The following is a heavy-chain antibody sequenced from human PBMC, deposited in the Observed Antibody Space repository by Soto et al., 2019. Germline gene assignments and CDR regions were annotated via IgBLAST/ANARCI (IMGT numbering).Heavy chain of an antibody. Sequence: VHLQESGPALVKPSGTMSLTCVVSGASVSSDDWWSWVRQPPGTGLAWIGDVYRNGETRYNPSLRSRLHISLDKSNNIVSVDVRSGTAEDTATYYCARHRVKYSGSGDQHRGMDVWGRGTTVTVS. D-gene: IGHD5-12*01. CDR1: GASVSSDDW. J-gene: IGHJ6*02. V-gene: IGHV4-4*02. CDR2: VYRNGET. CDR3: ARHRVKYSGSGDQHRGMDV.